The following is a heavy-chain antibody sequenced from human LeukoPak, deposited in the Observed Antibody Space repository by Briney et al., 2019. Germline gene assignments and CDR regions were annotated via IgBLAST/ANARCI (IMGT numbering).Heavy chain of an antibody. CDR3: SSGYYLGGAFDI. D-gene: IGHD3-22*01. V-gene: IGHV1-69*05. CDR1: GGTFSSYA. CDR2: IIPIFGTA. J-gene: IGHJ3*02. Sequence: ASVKVSCKASGGTFSSYAISWVRQAPGQGLEWMGGIIPIFGTANYAQKFQGRVTITTDESTNTAYMELSSLRSEDTAVYYCSSGYYLGGAFDIWGQGTMVTVSS.